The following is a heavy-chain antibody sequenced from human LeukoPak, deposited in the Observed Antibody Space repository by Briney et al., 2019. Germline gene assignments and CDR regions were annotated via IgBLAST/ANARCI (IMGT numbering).Heavy chain of an antibody. V-gene: IGHV4-34*01. CDR2: INHSGST. J-gene: IGHJ6*03. D-gene: IGHD5-18*01. CDR1: GESFSGYY. Sequence: PSETLSLTCAVYGESFSGYYWSWIRQPPGKGLEWIGEINHSGSTNYNPSLKRRVTISVDTSKNQFSLKLSSVTAADTAVYYCARERVNTAMVTSPRKYYYYMDVWGKGTTVTVSS. CDR3: ARERVNTAMVTSPRKYYYYMDV.